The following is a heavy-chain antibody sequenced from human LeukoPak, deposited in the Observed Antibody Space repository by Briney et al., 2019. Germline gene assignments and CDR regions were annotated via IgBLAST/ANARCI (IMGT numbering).Heavy chain of an antibody. J-gene: IGHJ4*02. D-gene: IGHD6-19*01. Sequence: GASVKVSCKASGGTFSSYAISWVRQPPAQGLEWMGRIITIRGIANNAQKFQGRVTITADKSTSTAYLGLSRLTSGDTAVYYCVVVAVVGTLDYGGQGTLVTVSS. CDR3: VVVAVVGTLDY. CDR2: IITIRGIA. V-gene: IGHV1-69*04. CDR1: GGTFSSYA.